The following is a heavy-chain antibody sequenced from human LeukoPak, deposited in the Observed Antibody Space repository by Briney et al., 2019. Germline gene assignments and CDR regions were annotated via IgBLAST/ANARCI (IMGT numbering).Heavy chain of an antibody. J-gene: IGHJ6*03. CDR3: ARLLGGDPYYMDV. V-gene: IGHV4-59*01. D-gene: IGHD3-3*01. CDR1: GGSISTYY. CDR2: LYYSGTT. Sequence: SETLSLTCTVSGGSISTYYWTWIRQPPGKGLEWIGYLYYSGTTDYNPSLKSRVTISGDTSKNQFSPKLTSVTAADTAVYYCARLLGGDPYYMDVWGEGTTVTVSS.